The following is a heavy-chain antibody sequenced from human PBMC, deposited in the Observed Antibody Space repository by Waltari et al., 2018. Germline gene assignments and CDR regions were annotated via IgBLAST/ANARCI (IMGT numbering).Heavy chain of an antibody. CDR1: GGSFSGYY. Sequence: QVQLQQWGAGLLKPSETLSLTCAVYGGSFSGYYWSWIRQPPGKGLEWIGEINHSGSTNYNPSLKSRVTISVDTSKNQFSLKLSSVTAADTAVYYCARAVYSSSWYGWGQGTLVTVSS. CDR2: INHSGST. V-gene: IGHV4-34*01. J-gene: IGHJ4*02. D-gene: IGHD6-13*01. CDR3: ARAVYSSSWYG.